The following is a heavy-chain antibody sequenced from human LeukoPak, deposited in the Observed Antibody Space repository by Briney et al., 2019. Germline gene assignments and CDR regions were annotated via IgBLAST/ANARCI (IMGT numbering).Heavy chain of an antibody. CDR3: ARDPPNREGYRDGMGV. Sequence: ASVKVSCKASGYTFTSYYMHWVRQAPGQGLEWMGIINPSGGSTSYAQKFQGRVTMTRDTSTSTVYMELSSLRSEDTAVYYCARDPPNREGYRDGMGVWGQGTTVTVSS. D-gene: IGHD5-24*01. J-gene: IGHJ6*02. CDR2: INPSGGST. V-gene: IGHV1-46*01. CDR1: GYTFTSYY.